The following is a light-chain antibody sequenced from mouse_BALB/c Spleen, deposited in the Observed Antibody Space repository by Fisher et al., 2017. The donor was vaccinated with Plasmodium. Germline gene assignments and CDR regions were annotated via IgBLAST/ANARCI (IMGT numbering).Light chain of an antibody. CDR1: QSLVHSYGSTY. Sequence: VLTQSTLSLPVSLGDQASISCRSSQSLVHSYGSTYLHWYLQKPGQSPKLLIYKVSNRFSGVPDRFSGSGSGTDFTLKISRVEAEDLGVYYCWQGTHLWTFGGGTKLEIK. CDR2: KVS. V-gene: IGKV1-110*01. CDR3: WQGTHLWT. J-gene: IGKJ1*01.